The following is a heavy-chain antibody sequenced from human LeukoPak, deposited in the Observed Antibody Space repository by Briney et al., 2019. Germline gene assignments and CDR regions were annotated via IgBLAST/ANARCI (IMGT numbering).Heavy chain of an antibody. J-gene: IGHJ6*02. V-gene: IGHV4-34*01. Sequence: PSDTLSLTCAVYGGSFSGYYWCWIRQPPGTGLEWIGEINHSGSTNYNPALKSRVTISVDTSKNQFYLKLSSVTAADTAVYYGARSPRRLGYCGGGSCYCYYGMDVWGQGTTVTVSS. CDR2: INHSGST. CDR3: ARSPRRLGYCGGGSCYCYYGMDV. CDR1: GGSFSGYY. D-gene: IGHD2-15*01.